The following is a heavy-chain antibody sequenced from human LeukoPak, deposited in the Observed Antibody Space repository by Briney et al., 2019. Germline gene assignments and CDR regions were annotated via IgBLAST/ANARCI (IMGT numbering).Heavy chain of an antibody. CDR1: GGSFSGYY. D-gene: IGHD4-17*01. Sequence: SETLSLTCAVYGGSFSGYYWSWIRQPPGKGLEWIGDISHSGSTNYNPSLKSRVTISVDTSKNQFSLNLSSVTAADTAVYYCAGWARGDPDYWGQGTLVTVSS. J-gene: IGHJ4*02. CDR2: ISHSGST. V-gene: IGHV4-34*01. CDR3: AGWARGDPDY.